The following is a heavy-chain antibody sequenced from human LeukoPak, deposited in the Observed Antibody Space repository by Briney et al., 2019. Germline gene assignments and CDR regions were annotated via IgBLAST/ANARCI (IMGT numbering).Heavy chain of an antibody. CDR2: ISSSSTI. CDR1: GFTFSTYH. D-gene: IGHD2-2*01. V-gene: IGHV3-48*02. Sequence: GSLRLSCAASGFTFSTYHMNWVRPAPGKGLEWVSYISSSSTIYYADSVKDRFIISRDNAKNSLYLQMNSLRHEDTAVYYCAREGDRSRPSSAAFDIWGQGTMVTVSS. J-gene: IGHJ3*02. CDR3: AREGDRSRPSSAAFDI.